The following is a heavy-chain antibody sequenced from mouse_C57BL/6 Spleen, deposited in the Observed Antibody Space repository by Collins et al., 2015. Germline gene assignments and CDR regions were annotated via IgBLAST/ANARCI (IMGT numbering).Heavy chain of an antibody. D-gene: IGHD1-1*01. J-gene: IGHJ3*01. Sequence: QIQLVQSGPELKKPGETVKISCKASGYTFTNYGMNWVKQAPGKGLKWMGWINTYTGEPTYADDFKGRFAFSLETSASTAYLQINNLKNEDTATYFCARSAYGWFAYWGQGTLVTVSA. CDR2: INTYTGEP. CDR1: GYTFTNYG. CDR3: ARSAYGWFAY. V-gene: IGHV9-3-1*01.